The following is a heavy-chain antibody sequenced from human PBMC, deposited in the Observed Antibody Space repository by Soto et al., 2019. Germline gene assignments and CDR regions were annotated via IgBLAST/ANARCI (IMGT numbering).Heavy chain of an antibody. CDR3: VRGGGGYGNGTIDY. V-gene: IGHV4-59*01. CDR1: GGSISNYY. CDR2: ISYIGTT. Sequence: QVQLQESGPGLVKPSETLSLTCTVSGGSISNYYWSWVRQSPGKGLEWIGYISYIGTTNYNPSLKSRVTISLDTSKNQFSLKLRSVTAADTAVDYCVRGGGGYGNGTIDYWGQGTLVTVSS. J-gene: IGHJ4*02. D-gene: IGHD5-18*01.